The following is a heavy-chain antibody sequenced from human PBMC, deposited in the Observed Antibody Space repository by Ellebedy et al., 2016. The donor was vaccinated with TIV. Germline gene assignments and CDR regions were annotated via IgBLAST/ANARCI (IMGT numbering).Heavy chain of an antibody. CDR3: ARVRGGYYSDY. J-gene: IGHJ4*02. CDR2: ISTSSSTI. CDR1: EFTFSSFS. D-gene: IGHD1-26*01. V-gene: IGHV3-48*02. Sequence: PGGSLRLSCVASEFTFSSFSMNWVRQAPGKELEWVSFISTSSSTIYYADSVKGRFTISRDNAKNSLYLQMSSLRDEDTAVYYCARVRGGYYSDYWGQGTLVTVSS.